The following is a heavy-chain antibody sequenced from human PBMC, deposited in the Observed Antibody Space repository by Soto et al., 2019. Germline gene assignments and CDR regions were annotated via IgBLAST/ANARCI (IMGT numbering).Heavy chain of an antibody. CDR1: GFTFSSYA. Sequence: PGGSLRLSCAASGFTFSSYAMSWVRQAPGKGLEWVSAISGRGGSTYYADSVKGRFTISRDNSQNTLYLQMNSLRAEDTAVYYCAKEVLLRFYGMDVWGQGTTVTVSS. J-gene: IGHJ6*02. CDR2: ISGRGGST. D-gene: IGHD3-3*01. V-gene: IGHV3-23*01. CDR3: AKEVLLRFYGMDV.